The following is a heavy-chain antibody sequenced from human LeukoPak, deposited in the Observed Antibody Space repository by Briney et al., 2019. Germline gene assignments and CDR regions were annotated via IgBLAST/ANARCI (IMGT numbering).Heavy chain of an antibody. CDR3: ANRFAPGPKEVVPAAIYFDY. J-gene: IGHJ4*02. CDR2: ISGSGGST. Sequence: GGSLRLSCAASGFTVSTTYLSWVRQAPGKGLEWVSAISGSGGSTYYADSVKGRFTISRDSSKNTLYLQMNSLRAEDTAVYYCANRFAPGPKEVVPAAIYFDYWGQGTLVTVSS. CDR1: GFTVSTTY. D-gene: IGHD2-2*01. V-gene: IGHV3-23*01.